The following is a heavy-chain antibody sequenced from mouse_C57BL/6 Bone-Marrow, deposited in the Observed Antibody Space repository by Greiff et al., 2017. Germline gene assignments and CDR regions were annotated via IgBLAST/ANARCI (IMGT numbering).Heavy chain of an antibody. CDR1: GFTFSSYG. CDR3: ARRGLRVSAWFAY. J-gene: IGHJ3*01. V-gene: IGHV5-6*02. D-gene: IGHD2-4*01. CDR2: ISSGGSYT. Sequence: VKLEESGGDLVKPGGSLKLSCAASGFTFSSYGMSWVRQTPDKRLEWVATISSGGSYTYYPDSVKGRFTISRDNAKNTLYLQMSSLKSEDTAMYYCARRGLRVSAWFAYWGQGTLVTVSA.